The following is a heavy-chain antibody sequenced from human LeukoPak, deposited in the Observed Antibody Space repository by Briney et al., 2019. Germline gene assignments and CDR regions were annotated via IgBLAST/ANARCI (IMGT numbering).Heavy chain of an antibody. D-gene: IGHD6-6*01. CDR3: AKAIHSSSSGVVDY. Sequence: GGSLRLSCAASGFTFSNYAMHWVRQAPGKGLEWVTFIRYDGSNKYYAESVKGRFTISRDNSKNTLYLQMSGLRAEDTAVYYCAKAIHSSSSGVVDYWGQGTLVTVSS. J-gene: IGHJ4*02. V-gene: IGHV3-30*02. CDR2: IRYDGSNK. CDR1: GFTFSNYA.